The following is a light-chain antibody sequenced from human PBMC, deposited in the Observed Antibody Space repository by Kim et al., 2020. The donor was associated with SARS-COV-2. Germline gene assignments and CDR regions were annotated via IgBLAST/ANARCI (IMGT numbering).Light chain of an antibody. Sequence: EIVMTQSPATLSVSPGERATLSCRASQSVSSNLAWYQQKPGQAPRLLIYGASTRATGIPARFSGSGSGTEFTLTISSLQSEDFAVYYCQQYNNWRKTFGQGTKVDMK. V-gene: IGKV3-15*01. J-gene: IGKJ1*01. CDR2: GAS. CDR1: QSVSSN. CDR3: QQYNNWRKT.